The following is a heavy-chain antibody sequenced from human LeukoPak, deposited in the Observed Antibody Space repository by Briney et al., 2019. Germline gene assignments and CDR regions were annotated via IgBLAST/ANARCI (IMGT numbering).Heavy chain of an antibody. CDR2: ISDDGRSN. CDR1: GFSVSSGF. J-gene: IGHJ4*02. Sequence: PGGSLRLSCAVSGFSVSSGFLTWVRQAPGKGLEWVTIISDDGRSNYADSVEGRFTISRDNSKNTLYLQMSSLRAEDTAVYYCASTSGYDFWDMGYWGQGTLVTVSS. V-gene: IGHV3-30*19. CDR3: ASTSGYDFWDMGY. D-gene: IGHD5-12*01.